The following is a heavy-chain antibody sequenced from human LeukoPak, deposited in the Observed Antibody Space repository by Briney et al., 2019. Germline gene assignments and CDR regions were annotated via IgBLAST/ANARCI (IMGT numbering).Heavy chain of an antibody. D-gene: IGHD6-13*01. CDR2: IIPIFGTA. V-gene: IGHV1-69*05. CDR1: GGTFSSYA. J-gene: IGHJ4*02. Sequence: SVKVSCKASGGTFSSYAISWVRQAPGQGLEWMGGIIPIFGTANYAQKFQGRVTITTDESTSTAYMELSSLRSEDTAVCYCASGKIVGIAAAGGYFDYWGQGTLVTVSS. CDR3: ASGKIVGIAAAGGYFDY.